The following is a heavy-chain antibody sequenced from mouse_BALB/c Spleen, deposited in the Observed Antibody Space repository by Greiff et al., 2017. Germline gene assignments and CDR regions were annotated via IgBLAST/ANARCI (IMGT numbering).Heavy chain of an antibody. CDR1: GYAFSSYW. D-gene: IGHD1-1*01. CDR3: AIITTVWGDFDY. Sequence: VQRVESGAELVSPGSSVKISCKASGYAFSSYWMNWVKQRPGQGLEWIGQIYPGDGDTNYNGKFKGKATLTADTSSSTAYMQLSSLTSEDSAVYFCAIITTVWGDFDYWGQGTTLTVSS. CDR2: IYPGDGDT. V-gene: IGHV1-80*01. J-gene: IGHJ2*01.